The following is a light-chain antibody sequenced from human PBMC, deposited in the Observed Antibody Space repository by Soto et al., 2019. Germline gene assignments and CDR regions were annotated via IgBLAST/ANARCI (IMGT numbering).Light chain of an antibody. Sequence: EIVLTQSPATLSLSPGERATLSCGASQSVSTYLAWYQQRPGHAPRLLIYDASYRATDIPPRFSGSGSGTDFTLTISSLEPEDFAVYYCQQRRSWPPTITFGQGTRLQIK. CDR1: QSVSTY. CDR2: DAS. J-gene: IGKJ5*01. CDR3: QQRRSWPPTIT. V-gene: IGKV3-11*01.